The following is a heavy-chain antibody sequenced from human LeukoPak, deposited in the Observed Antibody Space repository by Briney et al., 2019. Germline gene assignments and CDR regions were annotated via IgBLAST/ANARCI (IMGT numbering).Heavy chain of an antibody. CDR2: ISSGSSYI. CDR1: GFTFSSYS. V-gene: IGHV3-21*01. CDR3: ARPDGDYEYYFDY. D-gene: IGHD4-17*01. J-gene: IGHJ4*02. Sequence: KTGGSLRLSCAASGFTFSSYSMNWVRQAPGKGLEWVSSISSGSSYIYYADSVKGRFTISRDNAKNSLYLQMNSLRAEDTAVYYCARPDGDYEYYFDYWGQGTLVTVSS.